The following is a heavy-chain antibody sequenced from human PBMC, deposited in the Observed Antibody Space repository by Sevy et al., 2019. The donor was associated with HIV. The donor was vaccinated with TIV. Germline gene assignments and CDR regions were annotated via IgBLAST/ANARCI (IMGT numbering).Heavy chain of an antibody. J-gene: IGHJ4*02. D-gene: IGHD2-15*01. V-gene: IGHV1-18*04. Sequence: ASVKVSCKASGYTFTTYRITWVRQAPGQGLEWMGWISPHNGDTNYAQKDRGRVTMTTDKSTGTAYMELRSLRSDDTAVYYCARAFCSGGRCYSLAYWGQGTLVTVSS. CDR3: ARAFCSGGRCYSLAY. CDR2: ISPHNGDT. CDR1: GYTFTTYR.